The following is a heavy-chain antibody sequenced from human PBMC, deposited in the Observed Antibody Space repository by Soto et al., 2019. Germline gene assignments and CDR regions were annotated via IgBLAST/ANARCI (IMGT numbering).Heavy chain of an antibody. D-gene: IGHD3-16*01. CDR2: ISSSSSYI. Sequence: PGGSLRLSCAASGFTFSSYSMNWVRQAPGKGLEWVSSISSSSSYIYYADSVKGRFTISRDNAKNSLYLQMNSLRAEDTAVYYCARSLVVPFGGVRSYYSYGMDVWGRGTTVTVS. CDR1: GFTFSSYS. CDR3: ARSLVVPFGGVRSYYSYGMDV. V-gene: IGHV3-21*01. J-gene: IGHJ6*02.